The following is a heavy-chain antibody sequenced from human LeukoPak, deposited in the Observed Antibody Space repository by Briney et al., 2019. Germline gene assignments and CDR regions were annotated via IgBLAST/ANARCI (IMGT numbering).Heavy chain of an antibody. CDR2: VFYSGRT. CDR3: ARTRGVPYGDYLNDY. V-gene: IGHV4-59*01. J-gene: IGHJ4*02. CDR1: GFTFSSYV. D-gene: IGHD4-17*01. Sequence: GSLRLSCAASGFTFSSYVMSWVRQAPGKGLEWIGYVFYSGRTDHNPSLKSRLTVSVDTSKNQFSLKLSSVTAADTAVYYCARTRGVPYGDYLNDYWGQGTLVTVSS.